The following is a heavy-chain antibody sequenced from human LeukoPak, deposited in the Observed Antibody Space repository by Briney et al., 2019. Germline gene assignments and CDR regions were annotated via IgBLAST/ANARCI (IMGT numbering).Heavy chain of an antibody. Sequence: GGSLRLSCAASGFTFSSYSMNWVRQAPGKGLEWVSSISSSSSYIYYADSVKGRFTISRDNAKNSLYLQMNSLRAEDTAVYYCARAVVVLDYYYYGMDVWGQGTTVTVSS. D-gene: IGHD2-2*01. CDR2: ISSSSSYI. J-gene: IGHJ6*02. CDR3: ARAVVVLDYYYYGMDV. CDR1: GFTFSSYS. V-gene: IGHV3-21*04.